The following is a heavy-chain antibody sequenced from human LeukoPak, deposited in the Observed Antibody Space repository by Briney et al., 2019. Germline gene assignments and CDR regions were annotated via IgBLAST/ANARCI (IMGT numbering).Heavy chain of an antibody. V-gene: IGHV1-18*01. D-gene: IGHD5-12*01. Sequence: ASVKVSCKASGYTFTSYGINWVRQAPGQGLEWMGWISAYNGNTNYAQKLQGRVTMTTDTSTSTAYMELRSLRSDDTAVYYCARGLRERAAGRGKTYYYYYYMDVWGKGTTVTVSS. CDR2: ISAYNGNT. CDR1: GYTFTSYG. J-gene: IGHJ6*03. CDR3: ARGLRERAAGRGKTYYYYYYMDV.